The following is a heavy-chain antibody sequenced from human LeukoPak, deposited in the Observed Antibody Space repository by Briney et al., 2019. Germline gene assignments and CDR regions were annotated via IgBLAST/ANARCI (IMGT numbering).Heavy chain of an antibody. CDR1: GFTFSSYE. V-gene: IGHV3-48*03. CDR3: VREDFGDSYDY. Sequence: GGSLRLSCAASGFTFSSYEMNWVRQAPGKGLEWVSYISSSGSTIYYADSVKGRFTISRDNAKNSLYLQMNSLRAEDTALYHCVREDFGDSYDYWGQGTLVTVSS. J-gene: IGHJ4*02. CDR2: ISSSGSTI. D-gene: IGHD2-21*02.